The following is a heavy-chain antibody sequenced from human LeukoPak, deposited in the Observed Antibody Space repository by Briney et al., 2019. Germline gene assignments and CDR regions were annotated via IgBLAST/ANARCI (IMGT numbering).Heavy chain of an antibody. D-gene: IGHD3-10*01. CDR1: GFTFSSCE. CDR3: ARDMGGTDLDY. CDR2: IDSSGTTI. J-gene: IGHJ4*02. V-gene: IGHV3-48*03. Sequence: PGGSLRLSCAASGFTFSSCEMNWVRQTPGKGLEWVSYIDSSGTTIYYADSVKGRFTSSRDNAKNSLYLQMNSLRAEDTAVYYCARDMGGTDLDYWGQGTLVTVSS.